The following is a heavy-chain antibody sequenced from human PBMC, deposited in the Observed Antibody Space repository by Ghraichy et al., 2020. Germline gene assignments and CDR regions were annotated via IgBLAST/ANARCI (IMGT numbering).Heavy chain of an antibody. CDR3: AKGALYYYYMDV. J-gene: IGHJ6*03. V-gene: IGHV3-23*01. CDR2: SSSSGHST. CDR1: GFTFSTYT. Sequence: GGSLRLSCVASGFTFSTYTMNWVRQPPGKGLEWVSSSSSSGHSTYYADSVKGRFTISRDNSKNTLYLQMNSLRAEDTAVYYCAKGALYYYYMDVWGKGSTVTVSS.